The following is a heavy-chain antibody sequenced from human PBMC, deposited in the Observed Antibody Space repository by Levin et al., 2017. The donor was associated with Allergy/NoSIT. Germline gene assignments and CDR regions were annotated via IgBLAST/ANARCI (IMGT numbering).Heavy chain of an antibody. Sequence: GESLKISCKASKYIFSDYFIHWVRQAPGQGLEWMGWINPHSGDTKYAQEFQGRVTMTRDTSISTAYMELTRLTSDDTAVYYCARDLYNDDSVFGYWGQGTLVNVFS. CDR1: KYIFSDYF. CDR2: INPHSGDT. D-gene: IGHD3-22*01. CDR3: ARDLYNDDSVFGY. J-gene: IGHJ4*02. V-gene: IGHV1-2*02.